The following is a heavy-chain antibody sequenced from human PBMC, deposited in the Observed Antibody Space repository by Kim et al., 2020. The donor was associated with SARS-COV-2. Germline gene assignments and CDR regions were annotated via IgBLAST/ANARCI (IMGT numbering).Heavy chain of an antibody. CDR3: ARSTKPKVLRYHIDY. J-gene: IGHJ4*02. Sequence: SETLSLTCAVYGGSFSGYYWSWIRQPPGKGLEWIGEINHSGSTNYNPSLKSRVTISVDTSKNQFSLKLSSVTAADTAVYYCARSTKPKVLRYHIDYWGQGTLVTVSS. CDR2: INHSGST. CDR1: GGSFSGYY. V-gene: IGHV4-34*01. D-gene: IGHD3-9*01.